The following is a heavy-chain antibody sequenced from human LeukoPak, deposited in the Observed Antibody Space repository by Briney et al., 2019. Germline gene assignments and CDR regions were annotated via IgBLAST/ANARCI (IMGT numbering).Heavy chain of an antibody. CDR2: ISSSSNYI. CDR3: ASDMGYSYGYDY. J-gene: IGHJ4*02. V-gene: IGHV3-21*01. D-gene: IGHD5-18*01. Sequence: GGSLRLSCAASGFTFNNAWMSWVRQAPGKGLEWVSSISSSSNYIYYADSVKGRFTISRDNARNSLYLQMNSLRAEDTAVCYCASDMGYSYGYDYWGQGTLVTVSS. CDR1: GFTFNNAW.